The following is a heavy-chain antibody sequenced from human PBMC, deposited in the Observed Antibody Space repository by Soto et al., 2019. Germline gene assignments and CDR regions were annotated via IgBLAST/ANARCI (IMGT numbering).Heavy chain of an antibody. D-gene: IGHD3-10*01. CDR3: AREGYYSGSESYSPPRYYGMDV. Sequence: QVQLVQSGAEVKKPGASVKVSCKASGYSFTTYGISWVRQAPGQGLEWMGWISDYNGNTNYEKKFQGRVTMTTDTSTRTAYMERRSLRADETAVYYCAREGYYSGSESYSPPRYYGMDVWGQGTTVTVS. J-gene: IGHJ6*02. V-gene: IGHV1-18*01. CDR1: GYSFTTYG. CDR2: ISDYNGNT.